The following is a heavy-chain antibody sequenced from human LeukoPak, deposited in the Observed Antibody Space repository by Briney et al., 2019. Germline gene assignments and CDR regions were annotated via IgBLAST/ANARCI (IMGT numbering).Heavy chain of an antibody. CDR2: ISYDGSNK. Sequence: TGGSLTLSCAASGFTFSSYAMHWVRQAPGKGLEWVAVISYDGSNKYYADSVKGRFTTSRDNSKNTLYLQMNSLRAEDTAVYYCAHPPGRALYDSSGLLFDYWGQGTLVTVSS. D-gene: IGHD3-22*01. V-gene: IGHV3-30*04. CDR3: AHPPGRALYDSSGLLFDY. CDR1: GFTFSSYA. J-gene: IGHJ4*02.